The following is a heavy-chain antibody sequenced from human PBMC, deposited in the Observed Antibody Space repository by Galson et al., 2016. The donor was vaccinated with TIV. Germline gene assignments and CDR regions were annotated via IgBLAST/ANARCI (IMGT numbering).Heavy chain of an antibody. V-gene: IGHV1-69*13. CDR2: IIPVFGTP. Sequence: SVKVSCKASGGAFLSYAISWVRQAPGQGPEWMGGIIPVFGTPKYAQKFQDRVRITADESTSTSHMDLSSLTAEDTAVYYCAPKTWSYNSPYGMNVWAPGTTVTVSS. CDR3: APKTWSYNSPYGMNV. J-gene: IGHJ6*02. CDR1: GGAFLSYA. D-gene: IGHD1-1*01.